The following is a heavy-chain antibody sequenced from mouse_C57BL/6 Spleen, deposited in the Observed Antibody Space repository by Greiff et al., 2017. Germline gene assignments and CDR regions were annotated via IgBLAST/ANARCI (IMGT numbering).Heavy chain of an antibody. D-gene: IGHD1-1*01. J-gene: IGHJ2*01. CDR2: INPNNGGT. CDR1: GYTFTDYN. Sequence: EVQLQQSGPELVKPGASVKIPCKASGYTFTDYNMDWVKQSHGKSLEWIGDINPNNGGTIYNQKFKGKATLTVDKSSSTAYMELRSLTSEDTAVYYCARSRGGTIYYYGSSYCFDYWGQGTTLTVSS. CDR3: ARSRGGTIYYYGSSYCFDY. V-gene: IGHV1-18*01.